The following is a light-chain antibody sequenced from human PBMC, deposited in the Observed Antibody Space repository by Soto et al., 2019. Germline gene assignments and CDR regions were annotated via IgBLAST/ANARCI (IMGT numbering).Light chain of an antibody. V-gene: IGLV2-14*03. CDR3: SSYTKSNSYV. CDR2: DVT. J-gene: IGLJ1*01. Sequence: QSALTQPASVSGSPGQWTTIPCTGTSSDVGSYNYVSWYQHHPGKAPKLVIYDVTNRPSGVSNRFSGSKSGNTASLTLSGLQTQDEADYYCSSYTKSNSYVFGTGTKLTVL. CDR1: SSDVGSYNY.